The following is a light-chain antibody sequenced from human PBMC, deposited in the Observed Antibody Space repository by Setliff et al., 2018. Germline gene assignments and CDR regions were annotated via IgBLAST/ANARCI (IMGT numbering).Light chain of an antibody. CDR2: AVS. J-gene: IGLJ1*01. Sequence: QSALTQHASVSGSPGQSITISCSGTGRDVGSYDLVSWYQQHPGKAPKLIIYAVSDRPSGVSHRFSGSKSGNTAHLTISGLRTEDEADYYCNAYSADTTYVFGSGTKV. CDR1: GRDVGSYDL. V-gene: IGLV2-14*03. CDR3: NAYSADTTYV.